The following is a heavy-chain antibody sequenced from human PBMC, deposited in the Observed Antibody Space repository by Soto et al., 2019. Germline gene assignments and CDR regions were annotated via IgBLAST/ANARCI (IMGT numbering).Heavy chain of an antibody. CDR3: ARACLGRLPRRADYYYALDV. CDR2: IGSAHDP. J-gene: IGHJ6*02. D-gene: IGHD3-16*01. CDR1: GFTFSTYD. Sequence: PGGSLRLSCAASGFTFSTYDMHWVRQVPGKGLEWVSAIGSAHDPYYLGSVKGRFSISRENAKNSLYLQMNSLTTGDTAVYYCARACLGRLPRRADYYYALDVWGQGTTVTVSS. V-gene: IGHV3-13*05.